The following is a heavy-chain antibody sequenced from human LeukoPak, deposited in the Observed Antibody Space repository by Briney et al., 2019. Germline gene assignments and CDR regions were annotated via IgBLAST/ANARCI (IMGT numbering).Heavy chain of an antibody. Sequence: SETLSLTCAVYGGSFSAYYWSWIRQPPGKGLEWIGEINHSGGTNYNPSLKSRVTISVDTSKNQFSLTLSSVTSADTAVDYCASARISALGPYYWGQGTLVTVSS. J-gene: IGHJ4*02. CDR3: ASARISALGPYY. D-gene: IGHD1-20*01. CDR2: INHSGGT. V-gene: IGHV4-34*01. CDR1: GGSFSAYY.